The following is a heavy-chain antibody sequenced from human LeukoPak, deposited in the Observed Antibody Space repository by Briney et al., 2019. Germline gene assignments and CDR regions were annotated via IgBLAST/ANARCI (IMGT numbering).Heavy chain of an antibody. Sequence: SQTLSLTCAISGDSVSSNSAGWNWIRQPPSRGLEWLGRTYYRSKWFNHYAISVKSRITINPDTSKNQFSLQLNSVTPEDTAVYYCARAGSDLIDYWGQGTLVTVSS. CDR3: ARAGSDLIDY. D-gene: IGHD2-21*02. CDR2: TYYRSKWFN. V-gene: IGHV6-1*01. CDR1: GDSVSSNSAG. J-gene: IGHJ4*02.